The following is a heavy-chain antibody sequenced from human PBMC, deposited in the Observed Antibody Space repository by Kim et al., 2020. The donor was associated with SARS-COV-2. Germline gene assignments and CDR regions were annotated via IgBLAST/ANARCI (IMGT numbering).Heavy chain of an antibody. CDR3: ARDFSDVVAGTPGGLDY. V-gene: IGHV3-13*01. D-gene: IGHD6-19*01. CDR1: GFTFSSYD. CDR2: IGTAGDT. J-gene: IGHJ4*02. Sequence: GGSLRLSCAASGFTFSSYDMHWVRQATGKGLEWVSAIGTAGDTYYPGSVKGRFTISRENAKNSLYLQMNSLRAGDTAVYYCARDFSDVVAGTPGGLDYWGQGTLVTVSS.